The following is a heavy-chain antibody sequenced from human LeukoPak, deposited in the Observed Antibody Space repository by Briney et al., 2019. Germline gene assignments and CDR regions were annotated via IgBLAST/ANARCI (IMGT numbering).Heavy chain of an antibody. CDR2: ISGDGDKT. J-gene: IGHJ3*02. Sequence: GGSLRLSCAASGFTFDNYPLHWVRQAPGKGLEWVSVISGDGDKTYYADSVRGRFTISRDNTENSLFLQMNSLTTEDTAFYYCVKDIDTVGTNAFDIWGQGTMVTVSS. CDR1: GFTFDNYP. CDR3: VKDIDTVGTNAFDI. D-gene: IGHD2-8*02. V-gene: IGHV3-43*02.